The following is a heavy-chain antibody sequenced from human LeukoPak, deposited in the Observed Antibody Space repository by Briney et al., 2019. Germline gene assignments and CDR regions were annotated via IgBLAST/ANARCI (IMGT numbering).Heavy chain of an antibody. V-gene: IGHV1-2*06. D-gene: IGHD2-15*01. CDR3: ARGAGSRAAHAFDI. Sequence: ASVKVSCKASGYTFTGYYMHWVRQAPGQGLEWMGRINPNSGGTNYAQKFQGRVTMTRDTSISTAYLELSRLRSDDTAVYYSARGAGSRAAHAFDIWGRGTMVTVSS. J-gene: IGHJ3*02. CDR1: GYTFTGYY. CDR2: INPNSGGT.